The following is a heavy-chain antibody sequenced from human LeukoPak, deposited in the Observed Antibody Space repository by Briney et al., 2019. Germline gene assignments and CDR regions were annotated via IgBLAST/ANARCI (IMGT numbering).Heavy chain of an antibody. D-gene: IGHD1-14*01. V-gene: IGHV1-69*05. J-gene: IGHJ3*02. CDR2: IIPIFGTA. Sequence: GASVKVSCKASGGTFSSYAISWVRQAPGQGLEWMGGIIPIFGTANYAQKFQGRVTITTDESTSTAYMELSSLRSEDTAVYYCTRDEPIGVFDIWGQGTMVSVSS. CDR1: GGTFSSYA. CDR3: TRDEPIGVFDI.